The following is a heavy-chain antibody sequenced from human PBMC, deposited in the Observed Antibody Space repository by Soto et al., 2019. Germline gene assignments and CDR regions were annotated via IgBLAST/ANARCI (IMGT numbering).Heavy chain of an antibody. J-gene: IGHJ4*02. Sequence: ASVKVSCKASGYTFTSYYTHWFRQAPGQGLEWMGIINPSGGSTSYEQKFQGRVTMTRDTSTSKVYMELSSMRSEDTAVYYCAREERWGLSSFDYWGQGTLVTVSS. CDR1: GYTFTSYY. V-gene: IGHV1-46*01. D-gene: IGHD1-26*01. CDR2: INPSGGST. CDR3: AREERWGLSSFDY.